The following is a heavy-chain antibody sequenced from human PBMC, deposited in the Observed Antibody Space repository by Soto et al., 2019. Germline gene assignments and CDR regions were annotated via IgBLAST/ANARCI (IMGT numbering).Heavy chain of an antibody. J-gene: IGHJ4*02. Sequence: PGKGLEWMGRIIPILGIANYAQKFQGRVTITADKSTSTAYMELSSLGSEDTVVFYCARAVTMVGGAAYDYWGKGTLDTVSS. D-gene: IGHD3-10*01. V-gene: IGHV1-69*02. CDR3: ARAVTMVGGAAYDY. CDR2: IIPILGIA.